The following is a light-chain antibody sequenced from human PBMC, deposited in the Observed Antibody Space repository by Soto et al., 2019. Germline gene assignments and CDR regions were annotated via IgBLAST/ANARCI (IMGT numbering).Light chain of an antibody. V-gene: IGKV1-12*01. CDR3: HQANSFPRT. CDR2: AAS. Sequence: DIQMTQSPSSVSASVGDRVTITCRASQGISSWLAWYQQKPGKATKLLIYAASSLQSGAPSRFSGSGSGTHFPLTMSSRQPEDYATYYCHQANSFPRTFGQGTKVEIK. CDR1: QGISSW. J-gene: IGKJ1*01.